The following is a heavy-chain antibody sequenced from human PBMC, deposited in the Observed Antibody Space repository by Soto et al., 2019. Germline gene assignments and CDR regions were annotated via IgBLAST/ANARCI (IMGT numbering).Heavy chain of an antibody. Sequence: QLQLQESGPGLVKPSETLSLTCTVSGGSISSSSYYWGWIRQPPGKGLEWIGSIYYSGSTYYNPSLKRRVTISVDTSKNQFSLELSSVTAADTAVYYCARGGGYILTGYREGYFDYWGQGTLVTVSS. CDR3: ARGGGYILTGYREGYFDY. CDR2: IYYSGST. J-gene: IGHJ4*02. D-gene: IGHD3-9*01. V-gene: IGHV4-39*01. CDR1: GGSISSSSYY.